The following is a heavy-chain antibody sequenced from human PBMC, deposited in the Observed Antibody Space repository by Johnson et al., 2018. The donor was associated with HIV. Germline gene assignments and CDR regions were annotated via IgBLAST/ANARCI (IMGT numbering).Heavy chain of an antibody. J-gene: IGHJ3*02. Sequence: VQLVESGGGLVQPGGSLRLSCAGSGFTFSSHAMSWVRQAPGKGLEWVSAIRGSGDGTYYADSVKGRFTISRDNSKNTLYLQMNSLRAEDTAVYYCARTVTTLSGAFDIWGQGTMVTVSS. CDR2: IRGSGDGT. CDR1: GFTFSSHA. D-gene: IGHD4-17*01. V-gene: IGHV3-23*04. CDR3: ARTVTTLSGAFDI.